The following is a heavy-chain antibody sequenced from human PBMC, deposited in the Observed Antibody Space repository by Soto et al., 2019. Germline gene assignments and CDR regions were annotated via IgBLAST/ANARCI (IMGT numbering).Heavy chain of an antibody. V-gene: IGHV3-21*01. CDR3: ASDLFGVVISPDKNWFDP. Sequence: SLRLSCAASGFTFSIHTMHWVLQAPGKGLEWVASISNSGSNTYYADSVKGRFTISRDNAKNSLYLQMNSLRAEDTAVYYCASDLFGVVISPDKNWFDPWGQGTLVTVSS. CDR1: GFTFSIHT. CDR2: ISNSGSNT. J-gene: IGHJ5*02. D-gene: IGHD3-3*01.